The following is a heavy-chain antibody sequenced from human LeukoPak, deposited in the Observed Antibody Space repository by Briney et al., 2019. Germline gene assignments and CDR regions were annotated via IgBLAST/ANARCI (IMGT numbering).Heavy chain of an antibody. CDR1: GFILSSYE. J-gene: IGHJ2*01. CDR2: ISSSGSTI. CDR3: TRRFDL. Sequence: GGSLRLSCAASGFILSSYEMNWVRQAPGKGLEWVSYISSSGSTIFYADSVKGRFSISRDIPKNSLSLQMNSLRAEDTALYYCTRRFDLWGRGTLVTVSS. V-gene: IGHV3-48*03.